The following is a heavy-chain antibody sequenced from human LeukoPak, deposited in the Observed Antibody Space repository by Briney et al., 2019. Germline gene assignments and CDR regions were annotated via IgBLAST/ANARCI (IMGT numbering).Heavy chain of an antibody. CDR3: ARDRARITIFGVATGGDWFDP. J-gene: IGHJ5*02. Sequence: SETLSLTCTVSGGSISSYYWSWIRQPAGKGLEWIGRIYTSGSTNYNPSLKSRVTMSVDTSKNQFSLKLSSVTAADTAVYYCARDRARITIFGVATGGDWFDPWGQGTLVTVSS. CDR1: GGSISSYY. D-gene: IGHD3-3*01. CDR2: IYTSGST. V-gene: IGHV4-4*07.